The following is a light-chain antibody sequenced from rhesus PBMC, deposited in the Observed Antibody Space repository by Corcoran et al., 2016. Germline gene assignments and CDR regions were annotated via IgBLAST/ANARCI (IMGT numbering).Light chain of an antibody. CDR1: ENVNNY. J-gene: IGKJ3*01. Sequence: DIQMTQSPSSLSASVGDRVTITCRASENVNNYLNWYQQKPGKAPKLLFYKAATLQRGVPSRFSGSGSGTDYTFTISSLQPEDVATYYCQHGYGTPFTFGPGTKLDIK. V-gene: IGKV1-74*01. CDR2: KAA. CDR3: QHGYGTPFT.